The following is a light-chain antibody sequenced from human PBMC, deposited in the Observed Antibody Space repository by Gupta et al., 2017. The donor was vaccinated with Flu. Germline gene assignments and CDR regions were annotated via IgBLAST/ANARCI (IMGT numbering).Light chain of an antibody. CDR2: KAS. J-gene: IGKJ1*01. CDR1: QSISGW. V-gene: IGKV1-5*03. CDR3: QLNPAEGT. Sequence: DIQMTQSPSTLSASVGDRVTSPCRASQSISGWLDWYQQKPGKAPKLMIYKASKGQNGGPSRFSEGRSWEQFTRTLISLQDDDLATYYVQLNPAEGTSGQATKVQTK.